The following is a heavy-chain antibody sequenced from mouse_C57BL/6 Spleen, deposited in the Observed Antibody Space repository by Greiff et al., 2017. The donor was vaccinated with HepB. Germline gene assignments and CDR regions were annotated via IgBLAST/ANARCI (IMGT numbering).Heavy chain of an antibody. CDR3: ARDYGSSYEGVYNYAIDY. D-gene: IGHD1-1*01. CDR1: GYTFTSYG. V-gene: IGHV1-81*01. CDR2: IYPRNGNT. Sequence: VQLQQSGAELARPGASVKLSCKASGYTFTSYGISWVKQRTGQGLEWIGEIYPRNGNTYYNEKFKGKATLTADKSSSTAYMELRILTSEDSAVYFCARDYGSSYEGVYNYAIDYWGQGTSVTVSS. J-gene: IGHJ4*01.